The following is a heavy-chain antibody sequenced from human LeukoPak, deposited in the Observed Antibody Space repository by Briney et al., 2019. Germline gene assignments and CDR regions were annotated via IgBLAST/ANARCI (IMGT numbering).Heavy chain of an antibody. J-gene: IGHJ4*02. D-gene: IGHD6-19*01. CDR1: GFTFSSYA. V-gene: IGHV3-7*01. Sequence: GGSLRLSCAASGFTFSSYAMSWVRQAPGKGLEWVANIKQDGSEKYYVDSVKGRFTISRDNAKNSLYLQMNSLRAEDTAVYYCARAPGIAVAGPWAYWGQGTLVTVSS. CDR3: ARAPGIAVAGPWAY. CDR2: IKQDGSEK.